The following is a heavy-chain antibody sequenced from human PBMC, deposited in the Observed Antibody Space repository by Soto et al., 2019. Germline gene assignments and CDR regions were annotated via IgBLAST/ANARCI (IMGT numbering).Heavy chain of an antibody. V-gene: IGHV1-58*01. CDR1: GFTFTSSA. D-gene: IGHD3-22*01. J-gene: IGHJ1*01. Sequence: QMQLVQSGPEVKKPGTSVKVSCKASGFTFTSSALQWVRQARGQRHEWIGWIVVGSGNPNYAQKFQERVSISRDMSTSTAYMELSSLRSEDTAVYYCAAEGDYYDSSEEDFQHWGQGTLVTVSS. CDR3: AAEGDYYDSSEEDFQH. CDR2: IVVGSGNP.